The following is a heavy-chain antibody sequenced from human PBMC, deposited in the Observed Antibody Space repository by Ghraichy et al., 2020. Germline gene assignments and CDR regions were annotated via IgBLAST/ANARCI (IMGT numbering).Heavy chain of an antibody. CDR2: IYHSGST. CDR3: ARDAKLAAATVEHYGMDV. J-gene: IGHJ6*02. Sequence: SETLSLTCAVSGGSISSSNWWSWVRQPPGKGLEWIGEIYHSGSTNYNPSLKSRVTISVDKSKNQFSLKLSSVTAADTAVYYCARDAKLAAATVEHYGMDVWGQGTTVTVSS. CDR1: GGSISSSNW. V-gene: IGHV4-4*02. D-gene: IGHD6-13*01.